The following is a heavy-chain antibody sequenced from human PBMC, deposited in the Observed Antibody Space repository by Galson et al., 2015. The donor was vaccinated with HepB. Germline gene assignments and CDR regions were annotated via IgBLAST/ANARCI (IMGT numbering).Heavy chain of an antibody. Sequence: QSGAEVKKPGESLKISCKGSGYSFTSCWIGWVRQMPGKGLEWMGIIYPGDSDTRYSPSFQGQVTISADKSISTAYLQWSSLKASDTAMYYCARRKGSYYDSSGYSGAFDIWGQGTMVTVSS. CDR1: GYSFTSCW. V-gene: IGHV5-51*03. J-gene: IGHJ3*02. D-gene: IGHD3-22*01. CDR3: ARRKGSYYDSSGYSGAFDI. CDR2: IYPGDSDT.